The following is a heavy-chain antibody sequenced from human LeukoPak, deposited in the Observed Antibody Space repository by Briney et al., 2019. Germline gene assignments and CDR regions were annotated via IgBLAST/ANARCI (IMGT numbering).Heavy chain of an antibody. CDR3: ARDLTFGGVLFT. Sequence: ASVKASCKASGYTFTSYGISWVRQAPGQGLEWMGWTSPYNENTKYAQSLQGRVTLTTDTSTSTAYMELRTLRSDDTAVYYCARDLTFGGVLFTWGRGTLVTVSS. CDR2: TSPYNENT. D-gene: IGHD3-16*01. V-gene: IGHV1-18*01. J-gene: IGHJ5*02. CDR1: GYTFTSYG.